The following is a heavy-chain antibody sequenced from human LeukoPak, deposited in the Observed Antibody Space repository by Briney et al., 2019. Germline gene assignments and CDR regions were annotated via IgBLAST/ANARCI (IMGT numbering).Heavy chain of an antibody. CDR1: GFTFSSYW. V-gene: IGHV3-7*01. D-gene: IGHD3-16*01. CDR2: IKQDGSEK. J-gene: IGHJ4*02. CDR3: ARDRGKGFGTGRGYFDY. Sequence: GGSLRLSCAASGFTFSSYWMSWVRQAPGKGLEWVANIKQDGSEKYYVDSVKGRFTISRDNAKNTLYLQMNSLRAEDTAVYYCARDRGKGFGTGRGYFDYWCQGTLVTVSS.